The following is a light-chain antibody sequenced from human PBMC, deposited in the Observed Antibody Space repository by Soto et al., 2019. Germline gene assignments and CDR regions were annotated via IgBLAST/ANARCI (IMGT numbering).Light chain of an antibody. V-gene: IGKV3-15*01. J-gene: IGKJ5*01. CDR1: QSVSSN. Sequence: DIVMTQSPAPLSVSPGERVTLSCRASQSVSSNLAWYHQKVGQAPRLLIYGASTRATGIPARFSASGSGTEVTLTISSLQSEDFAGYYCQQYNNWPIPFGQGPRLE. CDR2: GAS. CDR3: QQYNNWPIP.